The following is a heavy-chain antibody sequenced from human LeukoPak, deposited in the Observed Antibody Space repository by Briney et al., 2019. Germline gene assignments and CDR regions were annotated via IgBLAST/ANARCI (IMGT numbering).Heavy chain of an antibody. CDR1: GSTFSTYA. CDR3: ADPGGD. V-gene: IGHV3-23*01. CDR2: ISGSGGNT. Sequence: GGSLRLSCAASGSTFSTYAMSWVRQAPGKGLEWVSTISGSGGNTYYADSVKGRFTISRDSSKNTLYLQMNSLRVEDTAVYYCADPGGDWGQGTLVTVS. D-gene: IGHD3-16*01. J-gene: IGHJ4*02.